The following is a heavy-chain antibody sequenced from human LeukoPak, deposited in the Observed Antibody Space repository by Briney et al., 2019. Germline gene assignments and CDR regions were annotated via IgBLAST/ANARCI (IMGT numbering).Heavy chain of an antibody. D-gene: IGHD3-16*01. CDR3: GREYVWGSLDS. V-gene: IGHV3-74*01. J-gene: IGHJ4*02. CDR1: GLTFRDYW. Sequence: GGSLRLSCAPSGLTFRDYWTQWVRQVPGKGLVWVSRIKIDGSSPSCADAVRGRFTIYRDNAKNTLFLQMNSLRAEDSVVYYCGREYVWGSLDSWGQGTLVTVSS. CDR2: IKIDGSSP.